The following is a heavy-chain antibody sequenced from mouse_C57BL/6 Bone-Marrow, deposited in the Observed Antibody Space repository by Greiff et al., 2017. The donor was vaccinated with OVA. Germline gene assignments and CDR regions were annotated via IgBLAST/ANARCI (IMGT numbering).Heavy chain of an antibody. D-gene: IGHD2-3*01. J-gene: IGHJ4*01. CDR1: GYTFTDYY. CDR3: ARRGYDGYFYYAMDY. CDR2: INPYNGGT. V-gene: IGHV1-19*01. Sequence: VQLQQSGPVLVKPGASVKMSCKASGYTFTDYYMNWVKQSHGKSLEWIGVINPYNGGTSYNQKFKGKATLTVDKSSSTAYMELNSLTSEDSAVYYCARRGYDGYFYYAMDYWGQGTSVTVSS.